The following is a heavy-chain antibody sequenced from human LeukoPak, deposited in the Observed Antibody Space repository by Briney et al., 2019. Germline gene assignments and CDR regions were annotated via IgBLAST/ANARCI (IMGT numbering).Heavy chain of an antibody. J-gene: IGHJ4*02. Sequence: SGTLSLTCAVSGGSISSSNWWSWVRQPPGKGLEWIGEIYHSGSTNYNPSLKSRVTISVDKSKNQFSLKLSSVTAADTAVYYCARVFIPPLPKHYYGSGSYYTGGQNFDYWGQGTLVTVSS. CDR3: ARVFIPPLPKHYYGSGSYYTGGQNFDY. CDR1: GGSISSSNW. V-gene: IGHV4-4*02. D-gene: IGHD3-10*01. CDR2: IYHSGST.